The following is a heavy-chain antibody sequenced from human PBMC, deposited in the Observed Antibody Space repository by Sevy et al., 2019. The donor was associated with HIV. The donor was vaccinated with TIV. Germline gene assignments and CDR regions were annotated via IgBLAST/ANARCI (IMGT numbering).Heavy chain of an antibody. V-gene: IGHV4-39*01. CDR2: IYNSGST. CDR3: ARRYCSSTSCYVPGYYGMDV. D-gene: IGHD2-2*01. J-gene: IGHJ6*02. Sequence: SENLSLTCTVSGGFVTSTSYYWAWIRQSPGKGLEWIGSIYNSGSTYYNPSLKSRVTISVHTSKNQFSLKLSSVTAADTAVYYCARRYCSSTSCYVPGYYGMDVWGQGTTVTVSS. CDR1: GGFVTSTSYY.